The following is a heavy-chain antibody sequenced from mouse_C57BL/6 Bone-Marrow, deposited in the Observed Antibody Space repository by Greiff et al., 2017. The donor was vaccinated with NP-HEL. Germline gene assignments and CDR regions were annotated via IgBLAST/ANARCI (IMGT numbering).Heavy chain of an antibody. J-gene: IGHJ2*01. CDR1: GFTFSSYG. D-gene: IGHD1-1*01. CDR3: ARDYYYGSSNFDY. V-gene: IGHV5-6*02. CDR2: ISSGGSYT. Sequence: DVMLVESGGDLVKPGGSLKLSCAASGFTFSSYGMSWVRQTPDKRLEWVATISSGGSYTYYPDSVKGRFTISRDNAKNTLYLQMSSLKSEDTAMYYCARDYYYGSSNFDYWGQGTTLTVSS.